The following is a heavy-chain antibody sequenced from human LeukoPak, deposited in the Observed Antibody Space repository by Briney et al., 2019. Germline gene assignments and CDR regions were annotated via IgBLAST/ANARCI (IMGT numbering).Heavy chain of an antibody. V-gene: IGHV3-74*01. J-gene: IGHJ3*02. CDR3: ARGFTIFGVVNDGFDI. Sequence: GGSLRLSCAVSEFTFSNYWMHWVRQAPGKRLVWVSRINSDGSSTSYADSVKGRFTISRDNAKNTLYLQMNSLRVEDTAVYYCARGFTIFGVVNDGFDIWGQGTTVTVSS. CDR1: EFTFSNYW. CDR2: INSDGSST. D-gene: IGHD3-3*01.